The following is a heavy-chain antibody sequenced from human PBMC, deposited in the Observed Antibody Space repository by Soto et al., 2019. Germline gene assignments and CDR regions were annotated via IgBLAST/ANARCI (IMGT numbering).Heavy chain of an antibody. Sequence: GGSLRLSCAASGFTFSSYAMSWVRQAPGKGLEWVSAISGSGGSTYYADSVKGRFTISRDNSKNTLYLQMNSLRAEDAAVYYCAKAGSSSYYFDYWGQGTLVTVSS. CDR1: GFTFSSYA. J-gene: IGHJ4*02. D-gene: IGHD6-6*01. CDR2: ISGSGGST. CDR3: AKAGSSSYYFDY. V-gene: IGHV3-23*01.